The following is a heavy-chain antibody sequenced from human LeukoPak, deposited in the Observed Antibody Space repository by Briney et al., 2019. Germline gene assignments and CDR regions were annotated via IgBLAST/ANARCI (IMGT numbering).Heavy chain of an antibody. Sequence: SVKVSCKASGGTFSSYAISWVRQAPGQGLEWMGRIIPIPGIANYAQKFQGRVTITADKSTSTAYMELSSLRSEDTAVYYCARRIMGDFWTNSDYFDYWGQGTLVTVSS. D-gene: IGHD3/OR15-3a*01. CDR3: ARRIMGDFWTNSDYFDY. CDR1: GGTFSSYA. V-gene: IGHV1-69*04. CDR2: IIPIPGIA. J-gene: IGHJ4*02.